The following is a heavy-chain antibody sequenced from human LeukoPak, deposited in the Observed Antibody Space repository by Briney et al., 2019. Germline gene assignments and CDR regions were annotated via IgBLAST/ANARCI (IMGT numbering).Heavy chain of an antibody. D-gene: IGHD2-2*01. CDR3: ARGVVPAAIGAFDI. J-gene: IGHJ3*02. Sequence: SETLSPTCTVSGGSISSGSYYWSWIRQPAGKGLEWIGRIYTGGSTNYNPSLKSPVTISVDTSKNQFSLKLSSVTAADTAVYYGARGVVPAAIGAFDIWGQGAMVTVSS. CDR1: GGSISSGSYY. CDR2: IYTGGST. V-gene: IGHV4-61*02.